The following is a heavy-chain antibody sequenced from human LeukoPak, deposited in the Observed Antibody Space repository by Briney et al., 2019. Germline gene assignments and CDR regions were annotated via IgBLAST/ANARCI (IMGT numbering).Heavy chain of an antibody. D-gene: IGHD6-19*01. CDR2: ISGSGGST. CDR1: GFTFSSYG. J-gene: IGHJ6*03. Sequence: PGGSLRLSCAASGFTFSSYGMSWVRQAPGKGLEWVSAISGSGGSTYYADSVKGRFTISRDNSKNTLYLQMNSLRAEDTAVYYCAKDGSWWAVAGKVVYYYYMDVWGKGTTVTISS. CDR3: AKDGSWWAVAGKVVYYYYMDV. V-gene: IGHV3-23*01.